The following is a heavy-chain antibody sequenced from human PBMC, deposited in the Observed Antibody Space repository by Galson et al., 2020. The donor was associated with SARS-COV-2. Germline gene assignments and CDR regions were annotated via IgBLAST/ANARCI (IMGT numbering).Heavy chain of an antibody. D-gene: IGHD1-26*01. CDR1: GYTFTSFG. CDR2: ISAHNGDT. J-gene: IGHJ5*02. CDR3: AISLGTADTWDSLDH. Sequence: ASVKVSCKPSGYTFTSFGINWARQAPGQGLEWLGWISAHNGDTIYARRFHDRVTLTTDTYSGMAYMELRSLTSDDTAVYYCAISLGTADTWDSLDHWGRGTLVTVSS. V-gene: IGHV1-18*01.